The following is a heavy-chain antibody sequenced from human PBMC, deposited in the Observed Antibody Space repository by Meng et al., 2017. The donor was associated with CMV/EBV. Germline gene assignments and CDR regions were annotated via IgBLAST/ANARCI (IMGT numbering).Heavy chain of an antibody. V-gene: IGHV1-69*05. J-gene: IGHJ4*02. CDR3: ARDSGVELGYCSSTSCYLGY. CDR2: IIPIFGTA. D-gene: IGHD2-2*01. CDR1: AGTFSSYA. Sequence: SVQISCKASAGTFSSYASSWVRQAPGQGLEWMGAIIPIFGTANYAQKFQSRVTITTAESTSTAYIELSSLRSEDTAVYYYARDSGVELGYCSSTSCYLGYWGQGTLVTVSS.